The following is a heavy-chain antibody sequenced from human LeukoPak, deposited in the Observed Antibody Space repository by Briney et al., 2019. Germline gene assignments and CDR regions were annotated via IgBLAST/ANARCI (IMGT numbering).Heavy chain of an antibody. CDR2: ISGSGGST. D-gene: IGHD2-15*01. J-gene: IGHJ3*02. CDR1: GFTFSSYA. V-gene: IGHV3-23*01. CDR3: AKVDGGYCSGGSCYGGGDAFDI. Sequence: PGGSLRLSCAASGFTFSSYAMSWVRQAPGKGLEWVSAISGSGGSTYYADSVKGRFTISRDNSKNTPYLQMNSLRAEDTAVYYCAKVDGGYCSGGSCYGGGDAFDIWGQGTMVTVSS.